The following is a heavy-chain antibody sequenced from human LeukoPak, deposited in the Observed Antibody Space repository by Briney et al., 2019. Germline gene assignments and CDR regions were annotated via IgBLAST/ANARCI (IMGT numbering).Heavy chain of an antibody. CDR2: IGSAGDT. Sequence: PGGSLRLSCAASGFTFNTYDMHWVRQPTGKRLEWVSAIGSAGDTYYPASVKGRFTISRENAENSLYLQMNSLRVEDTAMYYCARAGCASGSYSLDDAYDIWGQGTKVTVS. CDR3: ARAGCASGSYSLDDAYDI. V-gene: IGHV3-13*01. D-gene: IGHD3-10*01. CDR1: GFTFNTYD. J-gene: IGHJ3*02.